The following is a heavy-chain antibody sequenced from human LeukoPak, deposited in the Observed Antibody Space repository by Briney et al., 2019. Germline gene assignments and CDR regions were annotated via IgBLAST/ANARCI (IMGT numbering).Heavy chain of an antibody. CDR2: ISGSGGNT. CDR3: AKEYSVRNQFDH. CDR1: GFTFSTYG. Sequence: GGSLRLSCAASGFTFSTYGMNWVRQIPGKGLEWVSVISGSGGNTYYADSVKGRFTISRDNSKNTLYLQMNSLRAEDTAVYYCAKEYSVRNQFDHWGQGTLVAVSS. J-gene: IGHJ4*02. V-gene: IGHV3-23*01. D-gene: IGHD1-14*01.